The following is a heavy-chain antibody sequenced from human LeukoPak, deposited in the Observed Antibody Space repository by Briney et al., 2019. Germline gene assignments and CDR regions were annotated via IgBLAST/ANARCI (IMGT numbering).Heavy chain of an antibody. J-gene: IGHJ4*02. D-gene: IGHD5-18*01. V-gene: IGHV4-39*01. CDR3: ARGLDTATVEQYYFDY. Sequence: ESGPTLVKPSGTLSLTCTVSGGSISSSSYYWGWIRQPPGKGLEWIGSIYYSGSTYYNPSLKSRVTISVDTSKNQFSLKLSSVTAADTAVYYCARGLDTATVEQYYFDYWGQGTLVTVSS. CDR1: GGSISSSSYY. CDR2: IYYSGST.